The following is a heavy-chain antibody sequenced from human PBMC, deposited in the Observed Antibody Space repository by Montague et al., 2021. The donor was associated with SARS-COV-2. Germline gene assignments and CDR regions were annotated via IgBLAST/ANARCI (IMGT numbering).Heavy chain of an antibody. CDR1: GGSISSYY. CDR3: ARHPPGYRYFYYGDV. D-gene: IGHD1-1*01. Sequence: SETLSLTCTVSGGSISSYYWSWIRQPPGKGLEWIGYLYYSGSTNXNPSLKSRVTISVDTSKNQFSLRLNSVTAADTAVYYCARHPPGYRYFYYGDVWGNGTPVTVSS. V-gene: IGHV4-59*01. J-gene: IGHJ6*03. CDR2: LYYSGST.